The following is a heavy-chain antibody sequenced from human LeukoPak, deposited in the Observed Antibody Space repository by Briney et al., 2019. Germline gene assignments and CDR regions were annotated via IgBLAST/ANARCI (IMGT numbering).Heavy chain of an antibody. CDR2: ISASSIYI. Sequence: GGSLRLSCAASGFTFSNYNMNWVRQRPGKGLEWVSSISASSIYIYYADSVKGRFTISRDNAKNSVYLQMNGLRAEDTAVYYCARDQTTRASGTYYSWFDPWGQGTLVTVSS. V-gene: IGHV3-21*01. J-gene: IGHJ5*02. CDR1: GFTFSNYN. D-gene: IGHD1-26*01. CDR3: ARDQTTRASGTYYSWFDP.